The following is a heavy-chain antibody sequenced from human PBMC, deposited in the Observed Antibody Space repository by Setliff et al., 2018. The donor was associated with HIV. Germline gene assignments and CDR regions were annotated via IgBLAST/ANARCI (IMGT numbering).Heavy chain of an antibody. V-gene: IGHV1-18*01. J-gene: IGHJ4*02. D-gene: IGHD5-12*01. Sequence: GASVKVSCKASGVTFTTGPFTWVRQAPGQGLEWMGWISAYNGNTYYAQNFQGRVTIITDTSTSTAYMELRSLTSDDTAVYFCARGMGYVGYDWGLPWAPFDSWGQGTPVTVSS. CDR1: GVTFTTGP. CDR2: ISAYNGNT. CDR3: ARGMGYVGYDWGLPWAPFDS.